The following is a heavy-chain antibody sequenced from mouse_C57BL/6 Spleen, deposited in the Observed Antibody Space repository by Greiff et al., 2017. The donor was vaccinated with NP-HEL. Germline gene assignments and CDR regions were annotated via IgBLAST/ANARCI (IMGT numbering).Heavy chain of an antibody. J-gene: IGHJ3*01. D-gene: IGHD2-4*01. CDR2: ISDGGSYT. V-gene: IGHV5-4*01. CDR3: ARDQDYDEAWFAY. Sequence: EVMLVESGGGLVKPGGSLKLSCAASGFTFSSYAMSWVRQTPEKRLEWVATISDGGSYTYYPDNVKGRFTISRDNAKNNLYLQLSHLKSEDTAMYYCARDQDYDEAWFAYWGQGTLVTVSA. CDR1: GFTFSSYA.